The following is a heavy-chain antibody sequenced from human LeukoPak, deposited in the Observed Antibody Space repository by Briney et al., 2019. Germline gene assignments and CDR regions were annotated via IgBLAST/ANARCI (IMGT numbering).Heavy chain of an antibody. D-gene: IGHD5-18*01. CDR1: GYTFTSYD. Sequence: ASVKVSCKASGYTFTSYDINWVRQATGQGLEWMGWMNPNSGNTGYAQKFQGWVTMTRDTSISTAYMELSRLRSDDTAVYYCARGGYSYGWDYWGQGTLVTVSS. V-gene: IGHV1-8*01. CDR2: MNPNSGNT. CDR3: ARGGYSYGWDY. J-gene: IGHJ4*02.